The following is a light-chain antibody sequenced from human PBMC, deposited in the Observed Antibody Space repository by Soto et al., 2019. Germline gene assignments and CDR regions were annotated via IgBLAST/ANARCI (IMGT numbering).Light chain of an antibody. CDR1: QSVSSSY. Sequence: EIVLTQSPGTLSLSPGERATLSCRASQSVSSSYLAWYQQKPGQAPRLLIYGASSRSTGIPDRFSGSGSGLDFTLTISRLETEDFAVYYCEQYGSSPPLTFGGWNKVALK. J-gene: IGKJ4*01. V-gene: IGKV3-20*01. CDR3: EQYGSSPPLT. CDR2: GAS.